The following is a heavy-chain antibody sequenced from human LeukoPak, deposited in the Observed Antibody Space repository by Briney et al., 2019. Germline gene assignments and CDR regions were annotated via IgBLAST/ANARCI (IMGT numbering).Heavy chain of an antibody. J-gene: IGHJ4*02. Sequence: SETLSLTCTVSGGSISSSSYYWGWIRQPPGKGLEWIGSIYYSGSTYYNPSLKSRVTISVDTSKNQFFLKLSSVTAADTAVYYCARGSTREVVPAAIDYWGQGTLVTVSS. CDR2: IYYSGST. D-gene: IGHD2-2*02. V-gene: IGHV4-39*01. CDR3: ARGSTREVVPAAIDY. CDR1: GGSISSSSYY.